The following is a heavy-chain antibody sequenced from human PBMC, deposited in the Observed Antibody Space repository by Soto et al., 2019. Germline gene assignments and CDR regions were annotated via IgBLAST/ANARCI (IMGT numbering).Heavy chain of an antibody. J-gene: IGHJ6*02. Sequence: PSETLSLTCTVSGGSVSSGSYYWSWIRQPPGKGLEWIGYIYYSGSTNYNPSLKSRVTISVDTSKNQFSLKLSSVTAADTAVYYCAGDPKPVIHYGMDVWGQGTTVTVSS. CDR1: GGSVSSGSYY. V-gene: IGHV4-61*01. CDR2: IYYSGST. CDR3: AGDPKPVIHYGMDV. D-gene: IGHD2-21*01.